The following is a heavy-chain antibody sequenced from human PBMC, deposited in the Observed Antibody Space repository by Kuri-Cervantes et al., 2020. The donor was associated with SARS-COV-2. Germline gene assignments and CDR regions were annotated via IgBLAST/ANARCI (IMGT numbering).Heavy chain of an antibody. CDR2: ITWSGDST. Sequence: GESLKISCAASGCKFGESAIQRVRQPPGKGLEWVSLITWSGDSTYYADSVRGRFTISRDNSKNSLFLQMNSLRSEDTAFYYCAADKGWLHLYWFQYWGHGTLVTVSS. CDR3: AADKGWLHLYWFQY. J-gene: IGHJ4*01. CDR1: GCKFGESA. V-gene: IGHV3-43*01. D-gene: IGHD5-24*01.